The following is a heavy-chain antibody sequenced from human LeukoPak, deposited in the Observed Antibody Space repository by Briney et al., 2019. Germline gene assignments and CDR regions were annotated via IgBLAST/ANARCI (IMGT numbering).Heavy chain of an antibody. J-gene: IGHJ6*02. V-gene: IGHV1-69*04. Sequence: SVPVSCLDPRGTLSSYALSWVRQAPGQGGEWMGRIIPFRVIANYAQKFQGRVTITADKSTSTAYREMSSRRSEDTAVYYCARDGEGWLQRNYYYYGMDVWGQGTTVTVSS. CDR2: IIPFRVIA. CDR1: RGTLSSYA. CDR3: ARDGEGWLQRNYYYYGMDV. D-gene: IGHD5-24*01.